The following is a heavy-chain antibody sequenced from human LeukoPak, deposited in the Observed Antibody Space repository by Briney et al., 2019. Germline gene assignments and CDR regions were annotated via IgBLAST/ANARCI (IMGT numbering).Heavy chain of an antibody. CDR2: ISHSGST. V-gene: IGHV4-30-2*01. CDR3: ARARGRPFDY. Sequence: PSQTLSLTCAVSGGSISSGGYSWSWIRQPPGKGLEWIGYISHSGSTYYSPSLESRVTISVDRSKNQFSLKLSSVTAADTAVYYYARARGRPFDYWGQGTLVTVSS. CDR1: GGSISSGGYS. D-gene: IGHD3-16*01. J-gene: IGHJ4*02.